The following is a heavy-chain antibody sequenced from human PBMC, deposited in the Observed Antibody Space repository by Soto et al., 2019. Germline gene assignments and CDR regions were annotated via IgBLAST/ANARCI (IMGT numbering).Heavy chain of an antibody. CDR1: GFSLSTSGMC. CDR3: ARIMALERLHRPMDV. Sequence: SGPTLVNPPQTLTLTCTFSGFSLSTSGMCVSWIRRPPGKALEWLALIDWDDYKYYSTSLKTRLTISKDTSKNQVVLTMTNMDPVDTATYYCARIMALERLHRPMDVWGQGTTVTVSS. J-gene: IGHJ6*02. CDR2: IDWDDYK. V-gene: IGHV2-70*01. D-gene: IGHD1-1*01.